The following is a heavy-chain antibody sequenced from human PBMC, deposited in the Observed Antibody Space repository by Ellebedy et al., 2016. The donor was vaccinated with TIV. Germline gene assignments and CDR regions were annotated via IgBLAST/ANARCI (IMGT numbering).Heavy chain of an antibody. J-gene: IGHJ4*02. D-gene: IGHD3-22*01. CDR3: ARDRGWYYLYYFDY. Sequence: SVKVSCXASGGTFSSYAISWVRQAPGQGLEWMGGIIPIFGTANYAQKFQGRVTITADKSTSTAYMELSSLRSEDTAVYYCARDRGWYYLYYFDYWGQGTLVTVSS. CDR1: GGTFSSYA. CDR2: IIPIFGTA. V-gene: IGHV1-69*06.